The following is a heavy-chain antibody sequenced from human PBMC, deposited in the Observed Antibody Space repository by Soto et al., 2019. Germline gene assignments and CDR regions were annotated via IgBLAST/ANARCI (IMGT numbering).Heavy chain of an antibody. CDR1: GGSVNSDNFY. V-gene: IGHV4-61*01. J-gene: IGHJ4*01. CDR2: VFHIGNT. CDR3: ARHHIAQTAEFFDC. Sequence: SETLSLTCTVSGGSVNSDNFYWSWIRQPPGKGLEWIGYVFHIGNTNYSPSLKSRVTMSIDTSRNQFSLRLSSVTAADTAVYFCARHHIAQTAEFFDCWGRCNLVTVSS. D-gene: IGHD2-21*01.